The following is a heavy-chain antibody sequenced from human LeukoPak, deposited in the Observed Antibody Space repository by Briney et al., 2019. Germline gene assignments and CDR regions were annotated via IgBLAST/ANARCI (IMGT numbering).Heavy chain of an antibody. V-gene: IGHV4-34*01. CDR2: INHSGST. CDR3: ARAYYDSKTPRA. CDR1: GGSFSGYY. J-gene: IGHJ3*01. D-gene: IGHD3-22*01. Sequence: SETLSLTCAVYGGSFSGYYWSWIRQPPGKGLEWIGEINHSGSTNYNPSLKSRVTISVDTSKNQFSLKLSSVAAADTAVYYCARAYYDSKTPRAWGQGTMVTVSS.